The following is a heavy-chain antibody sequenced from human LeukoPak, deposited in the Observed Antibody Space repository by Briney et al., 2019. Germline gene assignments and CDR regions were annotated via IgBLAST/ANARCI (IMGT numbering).Heavy chain of an antibody. CDR1: GGSFSGYY. J-gene: IGHJ5*02. CDR2: INHSGST. Sequence: SETLSLTCAVYGGSFSGYYWSWSRQPPGRGLEWIGEINHSGSTNYNPSLKSRVTISVDTSKNQFSLKLSSVTAADTAVYYCARGLLYLLLSPRRYCSGGSCYSGYNWFDPWGQGTLVTVSS. D-gene: IGHD2-15*01. V-gene: IGHV4-34*01. CDR3: ARGLLYLLLSPRRYCSGGSCYSGYNWFDP.